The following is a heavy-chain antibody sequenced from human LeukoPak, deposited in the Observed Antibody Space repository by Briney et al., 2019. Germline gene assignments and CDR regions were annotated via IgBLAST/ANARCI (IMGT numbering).Heavy chain of an antibody. V-gene: IGHV1-2*02. Sequence: ASVKVSCKASGYTFTGYYMHWVRQAPGQGLEWMGWINPSSGGTNYAQKFQGRVTMTRDTSISTAYMELSRLRSDDTAVYYCARDPYYYDSSGGFFDYWGQGTLVTVSS. J-gene: IGHJ4*02. CDR1: GYTFTGYY. CDR3: ARDPYYYDSSGGFFDY. D-gene: IGHD3-22*01. CDR2: INPSSGGT.